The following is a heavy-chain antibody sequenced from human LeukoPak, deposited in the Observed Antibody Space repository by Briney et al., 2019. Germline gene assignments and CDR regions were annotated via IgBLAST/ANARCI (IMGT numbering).Heavy chain of an antibody. J-gene: IGHJ4*02. Sequence: ASVKVSCKASGYTFTSYDINWVRQATGQGLEWMGWMNPNSGNTGYAQKFQGRVTITRNTSISTAYMELSSLRSEDTAVYYCAADTNYYDLLSGYQTWKYWGLGTLVTVSS. V-gene: IGHV1-8*03. CDR3: AADTNYYDLLSGYQTWKY. CDR1: GYTFTSYD. CDR2: MNPNSGNT. D-gene: IGHD3-9*01.